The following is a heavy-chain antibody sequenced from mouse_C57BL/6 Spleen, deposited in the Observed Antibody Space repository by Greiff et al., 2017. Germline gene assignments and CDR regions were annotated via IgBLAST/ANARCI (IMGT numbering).Heavy chain of an antibody. D-gene: IGHD1-1*01. CDR1: GYTFTSYW. CDR2: IDPSDSYT. Sequence: VQLQQPGAELVRPGTSVKLSCKASGYTFTSYWMHWVKQRPGQGLEWIGVIDPSDSYTNYNQKLKGKATLTVDTSSSTAYMQLSSLTSEDSAVYYCARENYGSSGFAYWGQGTLVTVSA. CDR3: ARENYGSSGFAY. V-gene: IGHV1-59*01. J-gene: IGHJ3*01.